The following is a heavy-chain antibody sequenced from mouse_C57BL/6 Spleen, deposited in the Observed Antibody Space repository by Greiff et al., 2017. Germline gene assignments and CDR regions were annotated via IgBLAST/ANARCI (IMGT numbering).Heavy chain of an antibody. CDR3: ARKIPITTVVERGFFDY. J-gene: IGHJ2*01. V-gene: IGHV1-82*01. D-gene: IGHD1-1*01. Sequence: QVQLQQSGPELVKPGASVKISCKASGYAFSSSWMNWVKQRPGKGLEWIGRIYPGDGDTNYNGKFKGKATLTADKSSSTAYMQLSSLTSEDSAVYFCARKIPITTVVERGFFDYWGQGTTLTVSS. CDR2: IYPGDGDT. CDR1: GYAFSSSW.